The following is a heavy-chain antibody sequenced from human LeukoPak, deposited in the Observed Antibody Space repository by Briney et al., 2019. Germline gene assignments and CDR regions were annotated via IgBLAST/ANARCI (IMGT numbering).Heavy chain of an antibody. J-gene: IGHJ3*02. CDR3: ARDPYYYDSSGDTIDAFDI. Sequence: GGSLRLSCAASGFTFSSYSMNWVRQAPGKGLEWVSSISTSSSYIHYADSVKGRFTISRDNAKNSLYLQMNSLRAEDTAVYYCARDPYYYDSSGDTIDAFDIWGQGTMVTVSS. D-gene: IGHD3-22*01. V-gene: IGHV3-21*01. CDR2: ISTSSSYI. CDR1: GFTFSSYS.